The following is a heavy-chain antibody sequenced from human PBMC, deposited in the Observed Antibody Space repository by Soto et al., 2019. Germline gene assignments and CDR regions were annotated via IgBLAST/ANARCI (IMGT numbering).Heavy chain of an antibody. CDR1: GYTFTSYG. CDR2: ISPYSGET. Sequence: QVQLVQSGAEVKRPAASVKVSCKASGYTFTSYGIVLVRQAPGQGLEWMGWISPYSGETRYAEKFQDRVTLTTDTSTKTAYMDLRNLKSDDTAVYWCARGPVAGSDFWGQGTLVTVSS. V-gene: IGHV1-18*04. J-gene: IGHJ4*02. D-gene: IGHD6-19*01. CDR3: ARGPVAGSDF.